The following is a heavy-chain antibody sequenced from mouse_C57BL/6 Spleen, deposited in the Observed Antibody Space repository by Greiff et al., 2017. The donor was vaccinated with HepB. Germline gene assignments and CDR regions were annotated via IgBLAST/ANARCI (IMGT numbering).Heavy chain of an antibody. CDR3: ARGGENWYFDV. J-gene: IGHJ1*03. V-gene: IGHV1-54*01. Sequence: QVQLQQSGAELVRPGTSVKVSCKASGYAFTNYLIEWVKQRPGQGLEWIGVINPGSGGTNYNEKFKGKATLTADKSSSTAYMQLSSLTSEDSAVYFCARGGENWYFDVWGTGTTVTVSS. CDR2: INPGSGGT. CDR1: GYAFTNYL.